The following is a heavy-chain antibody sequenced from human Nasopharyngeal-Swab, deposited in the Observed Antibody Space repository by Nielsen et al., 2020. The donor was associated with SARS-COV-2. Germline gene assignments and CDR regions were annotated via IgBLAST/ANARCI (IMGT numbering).Heavy chain of an antibody. D-gene: IGHD2-8*02. Sequence: SLKTSCAASGFTFDDYAMHWVRQAPGKGLEWVSGISWNSGSIGYADSVKGRFTISRDNAKNSLYLQMNSLRAEDTALYYCAKAGGVAGEFYGMDVWGQGTTVTVSS. V-gene: IGHV3-9*01. J-gene: IGHJ6*02. CDR1: GFTFDDYA. CDR3: AKAGGVAGEFYGMDV. CDR2: ISWNSGSI.